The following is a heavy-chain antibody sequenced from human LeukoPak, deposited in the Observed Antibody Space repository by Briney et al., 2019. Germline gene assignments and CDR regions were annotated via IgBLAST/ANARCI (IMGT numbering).Heavy chain of an antibody. D-gene: IGHD2-2*01. CDR2: ISGSGGST. V-gene: IGHV3-23*01. CDR3: AKGGYCSSTSCKPHAFDI. CDR1: GFTFSSYA. Sequence: GGSLRLSCAASGFTFSSYAMSWVRQAPGKGLEWVSAISGSGGSTYYADSVKGRFTISRDNSKNTLYLQMNSLRAEDTAVYYCAKGGYCSSTSCKPHAFDIWGQGTMVTVSS. J-gene: IGHJ3*02.